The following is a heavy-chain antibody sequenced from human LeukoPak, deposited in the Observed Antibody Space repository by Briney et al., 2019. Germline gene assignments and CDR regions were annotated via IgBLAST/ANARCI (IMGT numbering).Heavy chain of an antibody. J-gene: IGHJ4*02. CDR2: IRFTSSFV. CDR3: ARGSCSSTSCNIDY. CDR1: GFTFGDYS. D-gene: IGHD2-2*01. Sequence: GGSLRLSCAASGFTFGDYSMNWVRQAPGKGLEWVSSIRFTSSFVYYADSVKGRFTISRDNAKNSLYLQMNSLGAEDTAVYYCARGSCSSTSCNIDYWGQGTLVTASS. V-gene: IGHV3-21*01.